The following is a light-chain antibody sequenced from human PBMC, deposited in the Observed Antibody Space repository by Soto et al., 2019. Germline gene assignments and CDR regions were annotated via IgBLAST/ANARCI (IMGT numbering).Light chain of an antibody. V-gene: IGKV3-15*01. CDR1: QSVSSN. CDR2: GAS. J-gene: IGKJ4*01. Sequence: EIVMTQSPATLSVSPGERATLSCRASQSVSSNFAWYQQKPGQAPRLLIYGASTRAIGIPARFSGSGSGTEFTLTISSLQSEDFALSFGQPYKDWPRALTFGGGTKVEI. CDR3: QPYKDWPRALT.